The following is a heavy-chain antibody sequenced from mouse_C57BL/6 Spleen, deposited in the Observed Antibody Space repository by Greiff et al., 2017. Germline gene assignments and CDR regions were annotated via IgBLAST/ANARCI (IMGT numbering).Heavy chain of an antibody. CDR2: IDPSDSYT. V-gene: IGHV1-50*01. CDR3: ARFYYGSSYYYAMDY. CDR1: GYTFTSYW. J-gene: IGHJ4*01. Sequence: QVQLQQPGAELVKPGASVKLSCKASGYTFTSYWMQWVKKRPGQGLEWIGEIDPSDSYTNYNQKFKGKATLTVDTSSSTAYMQLSSLTSEDSAVYYCARFYYGSSYYYAMDYWGQGTSVTVSS. D-gene: IGHD1-1*01.